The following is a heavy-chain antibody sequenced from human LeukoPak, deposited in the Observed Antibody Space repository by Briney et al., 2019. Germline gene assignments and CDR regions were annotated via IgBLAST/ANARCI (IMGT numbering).Heavy chain of an antibody. CDR3: ARRRGPRRGYDLVSPINWFDP. CDR1: GFTFSNAW. D-gene: IGHD5-12*01. V-gene: IGHV4-34*01. Sequence: PGGSLRLPCAASGFTFSNAWMSWVRQAPGKGLEWIGEINHSGSTNYNPSLKSRVTISVDTSKNQFSLKLSSVTAADTAVYYCARRRGPRRGYDLVSPINWFDPWGQGTLVTVSS. J-gene: IGHJ5*02. CDR2: INHSGST.